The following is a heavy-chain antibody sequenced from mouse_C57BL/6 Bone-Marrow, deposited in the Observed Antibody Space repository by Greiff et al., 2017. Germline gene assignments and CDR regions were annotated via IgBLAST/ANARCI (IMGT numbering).Heavy chain of an antibody. CDR1: GFNIKDDY. CDR3: TTEDYDGDYYAMDY. Sequence: VQLQQSGAELVRPGASVKLSCTASGFNIKDDYMHWVKQRPEQGLEWIGWIDPENGDTESASKFPGKATITADPSSNTAYLQLSSLTSEDTAVYYCTTEDYDGDYYAMDYWGQGTSVTVSS. V-gene: IGHV14-4*01. D-gene: IGHD2-4*01. J-gene: IGHJ4*01. CDR2: IDPENGDT.